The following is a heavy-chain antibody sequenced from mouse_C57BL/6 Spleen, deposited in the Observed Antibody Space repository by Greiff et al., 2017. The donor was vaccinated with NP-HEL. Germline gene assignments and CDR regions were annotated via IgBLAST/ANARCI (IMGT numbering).Heavy chain of an antibody. J-gene: IGHJ2*01. D-gene: IGHD1-1*01. V-gene: IGHV3-6*01. CDR1: GYSITSGYY. CDR2: ISYDGSN. CDR3: ARDGSHYFDY. Sequence: EVQVVESGPGLVKPSQSLSLTCSVTGYSITSGYYWNWIRQFPGNKLEWMGYISYDGSNNYNPSLKNRISITRDTSKNQFFLKLNSVTTEDTATYYCARDGSHYFDYWGQGTTLTVSS.